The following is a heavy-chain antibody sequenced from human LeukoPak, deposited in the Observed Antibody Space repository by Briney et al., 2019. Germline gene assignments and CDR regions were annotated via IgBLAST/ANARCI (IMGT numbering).Heavy chain of an antibody. CDR2: ISYDGSNK. D-gene: IGHD1-26*01. J-gene: IGHJ4*02. CDR1: GFTFSSYA. Sequence: GGSLRLSCAASGFTFSSYAMHWVRQAPGKGLEWVAVISYDGSNKYYADSVKGRFTISRDNSKNTLYLQMNSLRAEDTAVYYCASGSGSYNYWGQGTLVTVSS. V-gene: IGHV3-30-3*01. CDR3: ASGSGSYNY.